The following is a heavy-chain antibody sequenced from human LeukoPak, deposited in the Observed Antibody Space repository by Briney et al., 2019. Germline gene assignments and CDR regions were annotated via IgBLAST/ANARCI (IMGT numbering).Heavy chain of an antibody. Sequence: GRSLRLSCAASGFTFSSYGMHWVRQAPGKGLEGVAVISYDGSNKYYGDCVKGRFTISRDNSKNTLYLQMNRLRAEDKAVYYCATGLRTSYCSGGSCYDPDDYWGQGTLVTVSS. V-gene: IGHV3-30*03. D-gene: IGHD2-15*01. CDR1: GFTFSSYG. CDR2: ISYDGSNK. CDR3: ATGLRTSYCSGGSCYDPDDY. J-gene: IGHJ4*02.